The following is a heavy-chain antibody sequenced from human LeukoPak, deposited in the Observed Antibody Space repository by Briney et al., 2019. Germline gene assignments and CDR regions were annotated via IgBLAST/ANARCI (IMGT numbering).Heavy chain of an antibody. CDR3: ASLRYYYDSSGHDY. V-gene: IGHV1-2*02. Sequence: WASVKVSCKASGYTFTGYYMHWVRQAPGQGLKWMGWINPNSGGTNYAQKFQGRVTMTRDTSISTAYMELSRLRSDDTAVYYCASLRYYYDSSGHDYWGQGTLVTVSS. J-gene: IGHJ4*02. D-gene: IGHD3-22*01. CDR1: GYTFTGYY. CDR2: INPNSGGT.